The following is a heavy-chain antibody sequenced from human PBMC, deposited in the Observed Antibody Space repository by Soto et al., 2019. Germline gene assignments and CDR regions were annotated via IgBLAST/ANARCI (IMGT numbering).Heavy chain of an antibody. CDR1: GDTLTGHA. D-gene: IGHD2-8*01. CDR2: ITPLLGTA. Sequence: QVQLVQSGAEVKKPGSSVRVSCKASGDTLTGHAITWVRQAPAQGLEWLGVITPLLGTANYAPNFQGRVTITADDSATTTFLDLTSLKFDDTAVYYCARLRLEPEGANIPLMFGLDVWGQGTTVTVSS. J-gene: IGHJ6*02. V-gene: IGHV1-69*01. CDR3: ARLRLEPEGANIPLMFGLDV.